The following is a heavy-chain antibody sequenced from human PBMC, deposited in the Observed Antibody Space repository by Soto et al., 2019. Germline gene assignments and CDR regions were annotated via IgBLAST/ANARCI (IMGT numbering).Heavy chain of an antibody. J-gene: IGHJ6*02. CDR1: GYTFTSYG. CDR2: ISAYNGNT. D-gene: IGHD3-3*01. CDR3: ARDLDWSGYYYYGMDV. Sequence: QVQLVQSGAEVKKPGASVKVSCKASGYTFTSYGISWVRQAPGQGLEWMGWISAYNGNTNYAQKLQGRVTMTTDTSTSTAYMELGSLRSDDTAVYYCARDLDWSGYYYYGMDVWGQGTTVTVSS. V-gene: IGHV1-18*01.